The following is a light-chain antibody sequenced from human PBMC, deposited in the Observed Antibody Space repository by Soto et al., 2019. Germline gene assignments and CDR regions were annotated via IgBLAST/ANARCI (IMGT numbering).Light chain of an antibody. Sequence: DIHMTQSPSSLSASVGYIFTITCRASQSINYNLNWYQQKPGKAPKLLIYAASSLQSGVPSRFSGSGSGTDFTLTISSLKPADFANYFCQQSYSLHPITFGQGTRLEIK. V-gene: IGKV1-39*01. J-gene: IGKJ5*01. CDR2: AAS. CDR3: QQSYSLHPIT. CDR1: QSINYN.